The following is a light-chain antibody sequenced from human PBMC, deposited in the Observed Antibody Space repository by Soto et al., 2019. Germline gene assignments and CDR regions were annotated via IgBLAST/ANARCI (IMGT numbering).Light chain of an antibody. CDR2: AVS. CDR1: QRISSY. V-gene: IGKV1-39*01. Sequence: DIQMTQSPSSLSASVGDRVTITCRASQRISSYLNWYQQKPGKAPKILIYAVSNLQSGVPSRFSGSGSGTDFTLTISSLQPEDFATYYCKQSYSAPRTFGQVTKVEIK. CDR3: KQSYSAPRT. J-gene: IGKJ1*01.